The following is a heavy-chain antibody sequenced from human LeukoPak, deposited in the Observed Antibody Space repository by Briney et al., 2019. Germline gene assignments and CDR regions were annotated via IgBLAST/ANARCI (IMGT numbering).Heavy chain of an antibody. CDR3: ARGVYSSCWYEYDY. Sequence: GGSLRLSCAASAFTFSDYYMSWIRQAPGHGLEWVSYINSSGSTIYYADSVKGRFTISRYNAKNSLYLQMNSLRAEDTAVYYCARGVYSSCWYEYDYWGQGTLVTVSS. V-gene: IGHV3-11*01. J-gene: IGHJ4*02. D-gene: IGHD6-19*01. CDR2: INSSGSTI. CDR1: AFTFSDYY.